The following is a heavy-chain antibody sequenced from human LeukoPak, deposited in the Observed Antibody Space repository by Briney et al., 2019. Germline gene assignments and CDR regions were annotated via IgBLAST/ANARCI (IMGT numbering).Heavy chain of an antibody. V-gene: IGHV3-7*04. J-gene: IGHJ4*02. CDR1: GFTFSSHW. CDR2: INQDGSQK. D-gene: IGHD2-15*01. Sequence: PGGSLILSCAASGFTFSSHWMSWVRQAPGKGLEWVGNINQDGSQKYYVDSVKGRFTISRDNAKNSLYLQMNSLRAEDTAVYYCARDYQWSLDYWGQGTLVTVSS. CDR3: ARDYQWSLDY.